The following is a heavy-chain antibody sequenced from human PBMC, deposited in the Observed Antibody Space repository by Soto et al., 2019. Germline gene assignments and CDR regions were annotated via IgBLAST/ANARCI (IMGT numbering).Heavy chain of an antibody. CDR2: INAGNGNT. J-gene: IGHJ6*02. CDR1: GYTFTSYA. Sequence: ASVKVSCKASGYTFTSYAMHWVRQAPGQRLEWMGWINAGNGNTKYSQKFQGRVTITRDTSASTAYMELSSLRSEDTAVYYCARVIRGYCSGGSCPYGMDVWGQGTTVTVSS. V-gene: IGHV1-3*01. D-gene: IGHD2-15*01. CDR3: ARVIRGYCSGGSCPYGMDV.